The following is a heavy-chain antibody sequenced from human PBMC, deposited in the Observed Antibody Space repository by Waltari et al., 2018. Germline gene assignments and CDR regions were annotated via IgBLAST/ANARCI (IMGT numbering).Heavy chain of an antibody. V-gene: IGHV1-18*01. D-gene: IGHD3-3*01. CDR1: GYTFTSYG. J-gene: IGHJ5*02. CDR2: ISTSNINT. Sequence: QAQLVKSGAEVKKPGASVEVSCKASGYTFTSYGISWVRQAPGQGLEWMGWISTSNINTNYAQKFQGRLTMTTDSSTTTAYMELRSLRSDDAAVYYCVRDKDDFWSDYYNWFDLWGQGTLVTVS. CDR3: VRDKDDFWSDYYNWFDL.